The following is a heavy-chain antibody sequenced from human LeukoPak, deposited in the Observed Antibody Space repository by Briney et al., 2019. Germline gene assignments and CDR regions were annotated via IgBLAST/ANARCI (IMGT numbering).Heavy chain of an antibody. D-gene: IGHD2-2*01. V-gene: IGHV3-7*01. CDR2: IKQDGSEK. CDR3: ARGIVDIVVVPAATNWFDP. CDR1: GFTFSSYW. J-gene: IGHJ5*02. Sequence: GVSLRLSCAASGFTFSSYWMSWVRQAPGKGLEWVANIKQDGSEKYYVDSVKGRFTISRDNAKNSLYLQMNSLRAEDTAVYYCARGIVDIVVVPAATNWFDPWGQGTLVTVSS.